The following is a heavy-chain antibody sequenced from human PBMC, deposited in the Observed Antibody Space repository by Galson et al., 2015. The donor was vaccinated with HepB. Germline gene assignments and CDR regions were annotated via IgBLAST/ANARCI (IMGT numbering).Heavy chain of an antibody. CDR3: SKDMSALDY. D-gene: IGHD3-10*02. Sequence: SLRLSCAASGFPFKNYAMSWVRQAPGKGLQWVSSISGTSYSTYYAASVKGRSTISRDNSKNTLYLQMKRLRAEDTAVYYCSKDMSALDYWGQGTLVTVSS. V-gene: IGHV3-23*01. CDR2: ISGTSYST. J-gene: IGHJ4*02. CDR1: GFPFKNYA.